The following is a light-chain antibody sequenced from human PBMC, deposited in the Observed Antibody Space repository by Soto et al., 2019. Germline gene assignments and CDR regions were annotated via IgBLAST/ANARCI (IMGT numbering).Light chain of an antibody. CDR3: QQYGSYSWT. Sequence: EIVLKQSPATVPLSAGERATLTGRASQSVSSNYLAWYQPTGGQAPRILIYGASTRDTGIPDRFSGSGSWTDCTLPISRLEPEDFEVYYCQQYGSYSWTFGQGTKVDIK. J-gene: IGKJ1*01. CDR1: QSVSSNY. V-gene: IGKV3-20*01. CDR2: GAS.